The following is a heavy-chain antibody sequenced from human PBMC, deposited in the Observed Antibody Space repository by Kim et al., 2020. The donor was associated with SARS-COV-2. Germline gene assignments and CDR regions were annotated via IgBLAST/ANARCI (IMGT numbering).Heavy chain of an antibody. CDR3: VKWEPWTIDY. Sequence: GGSLRLSCATSGFKFSSYWMGWVRRAPGKGLEWVADINQDGSFKRYVDSVKGRFTISRDNAKNSLSLQMNSLRAEDTAVYYCVKWEPWTIDYWGQGSLVTVSS. CDR2: INQDGSFK. J-gene: IGHJ4*02. V-gene: IGHV3-7*01. D-gene: IGHD1-26*01. CDR1: GFKFSSYW.